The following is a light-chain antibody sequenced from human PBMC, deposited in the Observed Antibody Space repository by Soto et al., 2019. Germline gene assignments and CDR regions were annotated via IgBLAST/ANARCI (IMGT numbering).Light chain of an antibody. CDR3: CSYTSSSTPVV. CDR2: DVS. V-gene: IGLV2-14*03. CDR1: SSDVGGYNY. J-gene: IGLJ2*01. Sequence: QSALTQPASVSGSPGQSITISCTGTSSDVGGYNYVSWYQQHPGKAPKLMIYDVSNRPSGVSNRFSGSKSGNTASLTISGLQAEHEADYYCCSYTSSSTPVVFGGGTKLTVL.